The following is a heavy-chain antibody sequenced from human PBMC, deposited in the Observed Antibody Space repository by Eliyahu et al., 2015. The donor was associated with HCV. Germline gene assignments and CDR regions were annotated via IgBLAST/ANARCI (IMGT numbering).Heavy chain of an antibody. J-gene: IGHJ4*02. V-gene: IGHV3-33*01. CDR1: GFTFSNYG. D-gene: IGHD6-13*01. CDR2: IWYDGSNK. Sequence: QVQLVESGGGVVQPGRSLRLSCAASGFTFSNYGKHWVRQAPGKGLEWVAVIWYDGSNKYYADSVRGRFTISRDNSKNTLYLQMNSLRAEDTAVYYCARDSSSWPLDYWGQGTLVTVSS. CDR3: ARDSSSWPLDY.